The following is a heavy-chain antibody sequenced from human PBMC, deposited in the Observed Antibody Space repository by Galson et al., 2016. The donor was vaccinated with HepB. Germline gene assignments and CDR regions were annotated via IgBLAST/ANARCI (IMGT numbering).Heavy chain of an antibody. J-gene: IGHJ3*02. V-gene: IGHV4-31*03. D-gene: IGHD3-9*01. CDR3: ARDISSADALDI. CDR2: IYYSGST. CDR1: GGSISSDGYY. Sequence: TLSLTCTVSGGSISSDGYYWSWIRQHPGKGLEWIGHIYYSGSTYYNPSLKSRVTISVDTSKNQFSLKLSSVTAADTAVYYCARDISSADALDIWGQGTMVTVSS.